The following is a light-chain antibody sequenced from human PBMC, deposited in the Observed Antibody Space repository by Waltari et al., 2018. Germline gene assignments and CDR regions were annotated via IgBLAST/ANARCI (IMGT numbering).Light chain of an antibody. CDR3: QSYDGSGSWV. Sequence: FMLTQPHSVSESPGKTITISCTRRSGSIASNFLQRYQQRPGSAPNTVIYEDHQRPSGVPDRFSGSFDRSSNSASLTISGLKTEDEAEYYCQSYDGSGSWVFGGGTKLTVL. CDR2: EDH. J-gene: IGLJ3*02. V-gene: IGLV6-57*04. CDR1: SGSIASNF.